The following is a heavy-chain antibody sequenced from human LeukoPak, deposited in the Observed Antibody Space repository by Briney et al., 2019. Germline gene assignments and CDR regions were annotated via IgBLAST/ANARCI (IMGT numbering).Heavy chain of an antibody. CDR3: AKQLGYCSDGSCYFPY. CDR1: GFTFSSSA. J-gene: IGHJ4*02. D-gene: IGHD2-15*01. CDR2: ISNNGGYT. Sequence: GGSLRLSCAASGFTFSSSAMSWVRQAPGKGLEWVSAISNNGGYTYYADSVQGRFTIPRDNSKSTLCLQMNSLRAEDTAVYYCAKQLGYCSDGSCYFPYWGQGTLVTVSS. V-gene: IGHV3-23*01.